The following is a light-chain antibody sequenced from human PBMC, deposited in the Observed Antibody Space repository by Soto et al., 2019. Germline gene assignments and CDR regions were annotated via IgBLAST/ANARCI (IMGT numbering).Light chain of an antibody. V-gene: IGKV1-5*01. J-gene: IGKJ3*01. CDR3: LQHNSYPLT. CDR1: QSIGSW. Sequence: DIQMTHSPSTLSASIGDRVTITCRASQSIGSWLAWYQQKPVKAPKRLIYVASSLQSGVPSRFSGSGSGTEFTLTISSLQPEDSATYYCLQHNSYPLTFGPGTKVDTK. CDR2: VAS.